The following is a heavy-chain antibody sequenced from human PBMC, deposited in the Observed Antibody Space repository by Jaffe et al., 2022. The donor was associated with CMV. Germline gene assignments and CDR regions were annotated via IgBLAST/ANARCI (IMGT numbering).Heavy chain of an antibody. CDR2: IYPGDSDT. J-gene: IGHJ3*02. V-gene: IGHV5-51*01. D-gene: IGHD2-21*01. CDR3: ARQIHALCGTTVCYFGTFDI. CDR1: GYNFISYW. Sequence: EVQLVQSGAEVKKPGESLKISCKSSGYNFISYWIAWVRQMPGKGLELMGIIYPGDSDTRYSPSFQGQVTISADKSISTAYLEWDSLEASDTAMYYCARQIHALCGTTVCYFGTFDIWGRGTMVNVSS.